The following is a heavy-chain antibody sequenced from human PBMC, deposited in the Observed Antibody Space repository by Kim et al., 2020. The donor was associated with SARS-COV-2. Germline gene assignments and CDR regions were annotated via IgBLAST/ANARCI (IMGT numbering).Heavy chain of an antibody. D-gene: IGHD3-9*01. V-gene: IGHV4-4*02. CDR1: GGSISSSNW. CDR2: IYHSGST. J-gene: IGHJ3*02. Sequence: SETLSLTCAVSGGSISSSNWWSWVRQPPGKGLEWIGEIYHSGSTNYNPSLKSRVTISVDKSKNQFSLKLSSVTAADTAVYYCARKYYDILTGYYRDDAFDIWGQGTMVTVSS. CDR3: ARKYYDILTGYYRDDAFDI.